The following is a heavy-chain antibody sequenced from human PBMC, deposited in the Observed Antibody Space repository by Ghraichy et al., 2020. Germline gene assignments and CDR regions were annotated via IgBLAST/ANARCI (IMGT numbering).Heavy chain of an antibody. V-gene: IGHV4-34*01. CDR1: GGSFSGYY. Sequence: ESLNISCAVYGGSFSGYYWSWIRQPPGKGLEWIGEINHSGSTNYNPSLKSRVTISVDTSKNQFSLKLSSVTAADTAVYYCARRKVYSSSSRGWFDPWGQGTLVTVSS. CDR3: ARRKVYSSSSRGWFDP. J-gene: IGHJ5*02. D-gene: IGHD6-6*01. CDR2: INHSGST.